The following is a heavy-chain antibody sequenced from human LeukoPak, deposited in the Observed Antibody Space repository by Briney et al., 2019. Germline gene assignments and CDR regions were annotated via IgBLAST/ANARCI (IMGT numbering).Heavy chain of an antibody. J-gene: IGHJ4*02. CDR1: GYTFTGYY. CDR3: AGVSSWFGESYTFDY. Sequence: ASVKVSCKASGYTFTGYYMHWVRHAPGQGLEWMGWINPNSGGTNYAQKFQGRVTMTRDTSISTAYMELSRLRSDDTAVYYCAGVSSWFGESYTFDYWGQGTLVTVSS. V-gene: IGHV1-2*02. CDR2: INPNSGGT. D-gene: IGHD3-10*01.